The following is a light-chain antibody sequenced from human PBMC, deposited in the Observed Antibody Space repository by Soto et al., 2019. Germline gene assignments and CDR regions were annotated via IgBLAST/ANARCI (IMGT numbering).Light chain of an antibody. V-gene: IGKV3-20*01. J-gene: IGKJ1*01. CDR3: QQYGSSPWT. CDR1: QSVSSSY. Sequence: EIVLTQSPGTLSLSPGERATLSCRASQSVSSSYLAWYQQKHGQAPRLLIYGASSRDTGIPDRFSGSGSGTDFTLTVSRLEPEDFSVYYCQQYGSSPWTFGQGTKVDIK. CDR2: GAS.